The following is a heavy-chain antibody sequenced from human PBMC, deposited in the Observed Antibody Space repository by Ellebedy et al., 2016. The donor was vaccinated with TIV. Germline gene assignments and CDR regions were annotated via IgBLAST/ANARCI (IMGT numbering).Heavy chain of an antibody. CDR1: VGSFSGYY. D-gene: IGHD5-18*01. CDR3: SSGFSYGLLDY. V-gene: IGHV4-34*01. J-gene: IGHJ4*02. Sequence: MPSETLSLTCAVYVGSFSGYYWSWIRQPPGKGLEWIGEINHSGSTNYNPSLKSRVTISVDTSKNQFSLKLSSVTSADTAVFYCSSGFSYGLLDYWGQGTLVAVSS. CDR2: INHSGST.